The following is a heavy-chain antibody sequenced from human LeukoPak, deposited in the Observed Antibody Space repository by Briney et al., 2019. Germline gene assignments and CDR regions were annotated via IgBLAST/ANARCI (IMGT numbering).Heavy chain of an antibody. Sequence: PGGSLRLSCVASGFTISSVWMSWVRQAPGKGLEWVANISPDETVKTYVDSVEGRFTISKDNAKNSVYLQMNSLTVEDTAVYYCARGSRWGQGTLVSVSS. V-gene: IGHV3-7*01. J-gene: IGHJ4*02. CDR3: ARGSR. CDR2: ISPDETVK. CDR1: GFTISSVW.